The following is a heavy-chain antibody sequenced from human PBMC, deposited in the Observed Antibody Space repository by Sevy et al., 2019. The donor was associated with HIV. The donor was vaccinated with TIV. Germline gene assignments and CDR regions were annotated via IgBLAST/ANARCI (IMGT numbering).Heavy chain of an antibody. J-gene: IGHJ4*02. V-gene: IGHV4-59*01. CDR2: DYYNGST. CDR3: ARGKVLFDY. D-gene: IGHD3-10*01. Sequence: SETLSLTCTVSGGSFSSYYWSWIRQPPGKGLEWIGSDYYNGSTNSNPSLRGRVTISAHTSKNQLSLKLKSATTADTAMYYCARGKVLFDYWSQGTLVTVSS. CDR1: GGSFSSYY.